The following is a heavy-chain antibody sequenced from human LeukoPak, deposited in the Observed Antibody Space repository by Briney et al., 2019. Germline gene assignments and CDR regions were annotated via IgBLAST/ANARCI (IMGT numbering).Heavy chain of an antibody. CDR3: ASLGATTLSYYGMDV. V-gene: IGHV1-2*02. D-gene: IGHD1-26*01. CDR2: VNPNGGAT. Sequence: ASVTVSCKASGYTFTDYYIHWVRQAPGHGLEWMGWVNPNGGATNYAQNLQGRVTMTRDPSISTLYMELSSLRSDDTAVYYCASLGATTLSYYGMDVWGQGTTDTVSS. CDR1: GYTFTDYY. J-gene: IGHJ6*02.